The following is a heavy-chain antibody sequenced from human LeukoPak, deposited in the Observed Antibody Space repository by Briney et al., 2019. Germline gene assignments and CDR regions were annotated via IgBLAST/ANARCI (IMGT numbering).Heavy chain of an antibody. V-gene: IGHV3-30-3*01. J-gene: IGHJ6*02. Sequence: GRSLRLSCAASGFTFSSYAMHWVRQAPGKGLEWVAVISYDGSNKYYADSVKGRFTISRDNSKNTLYLQMNSLRAEDTAVYYCAKSIVVVVAATPGLYYGMDVWGQGTTVTVSS. CDR1: GFTFSSYA. CDR3: AKSIVVVVAATPGLYYGMDV. D-gene: IGHD2-15*01. CDR2: ISYDGSNK.